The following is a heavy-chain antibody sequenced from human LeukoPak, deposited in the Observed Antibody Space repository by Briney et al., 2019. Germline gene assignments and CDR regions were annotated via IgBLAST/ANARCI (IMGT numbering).Heavy chain of an antibody. D-gene: IGHD1-1*01. CDR3: ARGPRYNWNDGFDY. Sequence: SETLSLTCTVSGGSNSSSGYYWGWIRQPPGKWLESIGIIYYSGSTYYNQSLKSRVTISVDASKNQFSLKLRSMTAADTAVYYCARGPRYNWNDGFDYWGQGTLVTVSS. V-gene: IGHV4-39*01. CDR1: GGSNSSSGYY. CDR2: IYYSGST. J-gene: IGHJ4*02.